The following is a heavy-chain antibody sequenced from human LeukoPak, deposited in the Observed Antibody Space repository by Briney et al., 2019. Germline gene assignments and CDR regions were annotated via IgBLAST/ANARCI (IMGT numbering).Heavy chain of an antibody. J-gene: IGHJ6*03. V-gene: IGHV1-58*02. CDR2: IVVGNGKT. D-gene: IGHD3-16*02. CDR3: AALVVPSTNLRNYYYHYMDV. CDR1: GFTFTSSA. Sequence: SVKVSCKASGFTFTSSAMQWVRQARGQRLEWIGWIVVGNGKTNYAQKFQERVTITRDMSTTTAYMELSSLRSEDTAVYYCAALVVPSTNLRNYYYHYMDVWGKGTTVTVSS.